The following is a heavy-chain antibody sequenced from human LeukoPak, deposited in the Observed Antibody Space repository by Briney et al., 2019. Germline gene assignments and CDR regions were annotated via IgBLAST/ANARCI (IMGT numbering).Heavy chain of an antibody. J-gene: IGHJ4*02. CDR2: IKQDGTEK. CDR1: GFTFTTYW. CDR3: AKLAKYFYGSETYYFFEH. Sequence: HPGESLRLSCAASGFTFTTYWMGWVRQAPGKGLEWVANIKQDGTEKYYVDSVKGRFTISRDNAKNSLYLQMNSLRVEDTAVYYCAKLAKYFYGSETYYFFEHWGQGTPVTASS. D-gene: IGHD3-10*01. V-gene: IGHV3-7*01.